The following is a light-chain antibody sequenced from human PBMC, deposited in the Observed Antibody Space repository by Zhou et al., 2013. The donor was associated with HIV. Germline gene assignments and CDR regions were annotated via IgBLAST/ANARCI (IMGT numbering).Light chain of an antibody. CDR3: MQSRQDPYS. Sequence: DIVMTQSPLSLSVTPGEPASISCRSSQSLLQSGRYSYLDWYVQKPGQSPQLLIYLGSNRASGVPDRFSGSGSGTDFTLEISRVEAEDVGVYYCMQSRQDPYSFGPGTKLQIK. J-gene: IGKJ2*03. CDR1: QSLLQSGRYSY. V-gene: IGKV2-28*01. CDR2: LGS.